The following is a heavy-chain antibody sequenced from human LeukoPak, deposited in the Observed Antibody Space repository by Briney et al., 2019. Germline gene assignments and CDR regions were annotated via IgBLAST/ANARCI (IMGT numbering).Heavy chain of an antibody. Sequence: SETLSLTCAVYGGSFSGYYWSWIRQPPGKGLEWIGEINHSGSTNYNPSLKSRVTISVDTSKNQFSLKVSSVTAADTAVYFCARLFDDYGDQRGLDYWGQGILVTVSS. CDR3: ARLFDDYGDQRGLDY. V-gene: IGHV4-34*01. J-gene: IGHJ4*02. CDR1: GGSFSGYY. D-gene: IGHD4-17*01. CDR2: INHSGST.